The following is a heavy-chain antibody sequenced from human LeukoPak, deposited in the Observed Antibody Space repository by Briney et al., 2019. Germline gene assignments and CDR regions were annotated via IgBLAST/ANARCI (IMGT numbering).Heavy chain of an antibody. Sequence: ASVKVSCKASGYTFIGYYMHWVRQAPGQGREWMGWINPNSGGTNYAQKFQGRVTMTRDTSISTAYMELSRLRSDDTAVYYCAIRKITGGSYYGMDVWGQGTTVTVSS. D-gene: IGHD7-27*01. CDR2: INPNSGGT. CDR3: AIRKITGGSYYGMDV. V-gene: IGHV1-2*02. CDR1: GYTFIGYY. J-gene: IGHJ6*02.